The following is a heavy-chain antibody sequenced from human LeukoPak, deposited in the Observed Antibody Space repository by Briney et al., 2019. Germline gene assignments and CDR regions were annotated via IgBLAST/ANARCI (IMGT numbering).Heavy chain of an antibody. Sequence: PGGSLRLSCAASGFTFDDYAMHWVRQAPGKGLEWVSGIGWNSGGIVYADSVKGRFTISRDNAKNSLSLQMNSLRAEHTALYYCVKRPAAGFFDHWGKEPLVTFS. CDR3: VKRPAAGFFDH. CDR1: GFTFDDYA. V-gene: IGHV3-9*01. D-gene: IGHD6-25*01. J-gene: IGHJ5*02. CDR2: IGWNSGGI.